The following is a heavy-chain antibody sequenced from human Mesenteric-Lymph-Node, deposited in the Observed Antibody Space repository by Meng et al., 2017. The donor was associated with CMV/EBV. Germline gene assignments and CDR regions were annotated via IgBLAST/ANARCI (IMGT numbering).Heavy chain of an antibody. CDR1: GSISSGGYY. Sequence: GSISSGGYYWGWIRQHPGKGLEWIGYIYYSGSTYYNPSLKSRVTMSVDTSKNQFSLKLSSVTAADTAVYYCARDLDHYYQSNSEFAYWGQGTLVTVSS. CDR2: IYYSGST. D-gene: IGHD2/OR15-2a*01. V-gene: IGHV4-31*02. CDR3: ARDLDHYYQSNSEFAY. J-gene: IGHJ4*02.